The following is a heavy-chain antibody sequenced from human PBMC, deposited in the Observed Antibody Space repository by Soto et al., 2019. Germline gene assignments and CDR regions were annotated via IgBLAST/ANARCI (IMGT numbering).Heavy chain of an antibody. CDR1: GGSISSGGYY. D-gene: IGHD3-9*01. V-gene: IGHV4-31*03. J-gene: IGHJ5*02. CDR2: IYYSGST. CDR3: ARTYYDILTGLNWFDP. Sequence: QVQLQESGPGLVKPSQTLSLTCTVSGGSISSGGYYWSWIRQHPGKGLEWIGYIYYSGSTYYNPSLKSRVTISXXTXKXXFSLKLSSVTAADTAVYYCARTYYDILTGLNWFDPWGQGTLVTVSS.